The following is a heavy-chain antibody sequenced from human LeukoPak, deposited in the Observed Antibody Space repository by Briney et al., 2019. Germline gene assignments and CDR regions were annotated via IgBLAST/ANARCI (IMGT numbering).Heavy chain of an antibody. Sequence: GGSLRLSCAASGFTFSSYSMNWVRQAPGKGLEWVSSISSSSSYIYHADSVKGRFTISRDNSKNTLYLQMNSLRAEDTAVYYCAKDLNYDFWSGLGNWGQGTLVTVSS. CDR2: ISSSSSYI. V-gene: IGHV3-21*01. J-gene: IGHJ4*02. CDR1: GFTFSSYS. CDR3: AKDLNYDFWSGLGN. D-gene: IGHD3-3*01.